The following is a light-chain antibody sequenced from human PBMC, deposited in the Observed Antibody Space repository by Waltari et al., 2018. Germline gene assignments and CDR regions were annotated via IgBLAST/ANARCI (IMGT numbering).Light chain of an antibody. CDR2: YAS. CDR3: QQYYNWPPKIT. V-gene: IGKV3-15*01. CDR1: QNIGSS. Sequence: EIVMRQSPATLAVSPGDTATLSCRASQNIGSSLAWYQPKPGQAPRLLNYYASTRATGIPARFSGSESGTEFTLTISNLQSEDFAIYYCQQYYNWPPKITFGQGTRLE. J-gene: IGKJ5*01.